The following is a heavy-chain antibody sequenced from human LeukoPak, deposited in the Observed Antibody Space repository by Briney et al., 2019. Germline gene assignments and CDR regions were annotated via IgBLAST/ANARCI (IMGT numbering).Heavy chain of an antibody. Sequence: GGSLRLSCAASGFTFSSYEMNWVRQAPGKGLEWVSYISSSDSTIYYADSVNGRFTISRDNAKNSLYLQMNSLRAEDTAVYYCARHYGSSWGQEPRVTVPS. D-gene: IGHD3-10*01. CDR3: ARHYGSS. CDR2: ISSSDSTI. CDR1: GFTFSSYE. V-gene: IGHV3-48*03. J-gene: IGHJ4*02.